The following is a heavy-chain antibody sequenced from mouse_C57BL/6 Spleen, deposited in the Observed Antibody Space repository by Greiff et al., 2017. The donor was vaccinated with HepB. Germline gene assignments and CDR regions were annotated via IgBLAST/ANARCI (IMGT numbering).Heavy chain of an antibody. CDR1: GFTFSDYG. J-gene: IGHJ4*01. CDR3: ARFSSPYYYAMDY. CDR2: ISSGSSTI. V-gene: IGHV5-17*01. Sequence: EVMLVESGGGLVKPGGSLKLSCAASGFTFSDYGMHWVRQAPEKGLEWVAYISSGSSTIYYADTVKGRFTISRDNAKNTLFLQMTSLRSEDTAMYYCARFSSPYYYAMDYWGQGTSVTVSS. D-gene: IGHD1-1*01.